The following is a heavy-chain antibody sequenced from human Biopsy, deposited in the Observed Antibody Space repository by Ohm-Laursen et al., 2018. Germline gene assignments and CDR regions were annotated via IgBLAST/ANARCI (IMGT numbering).Heavy chain of an antibody. D-gene: IGHD2-2*01. CDR3: ARGGPHVRAGGSAFDY. CDR1: GFTFSSYS. CDR2: ISSGSSPI. V-gene: IGHV3-48*01. Sequence: SLRLSCAASGFTFSSYSMNWVRQAPGKGLEWVSFISSGSSPIYYADSVKGRFTISRDNSKNTLYLQMNSLRAEDTAVYFCARGGPHVRAGGSAFDYWGQGTLVTVSS. J-gene: IGHJ4*02.